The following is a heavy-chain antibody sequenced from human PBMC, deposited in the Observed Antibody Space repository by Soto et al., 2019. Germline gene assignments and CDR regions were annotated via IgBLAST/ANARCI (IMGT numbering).Heavy chain of an antibody. V-gene: IGHV3-53*02. Sequence: EVQLVETGGGLIQPGGSLRLSCAASGFTVSSNYMSWVRQAPGKGLEWVSVIYSGGSTYYADSVKGRFTISRDNSKNTLYLQMNSLRAEDTAVYYCARVGYSSGWYKENYYLDYWGQGTLVTVSS. CDR2: IYSGGST. CDR3: ARVGYSSGWYKENYYLDY. J-gene: IGHJ4*02. D-gene: IGHD6-19*01. CDR1: GFTVSSNY.